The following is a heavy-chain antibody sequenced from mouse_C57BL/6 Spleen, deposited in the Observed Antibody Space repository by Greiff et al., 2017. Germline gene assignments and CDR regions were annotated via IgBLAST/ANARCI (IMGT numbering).Heavy chain of an antibody. J-gene: IGHJ4*01. CDR3: AREGANWERMDE. D-gene: IGHD4-1*01. V-gene: IGHV1-82*01. CDR1: GYAFSSSW. Sequence: VQLQQSGPELVKPGASVKISCKASGYAFSSSWMNWVKQRPGTGLEWIGRIYPGDGDTHYNGKFKGKATLTADKSSSTAYMQRSSLTSEDSAVYFGAREGANWERMDEWGQGTSVTVSS. CDR2: IYPGDGDT.